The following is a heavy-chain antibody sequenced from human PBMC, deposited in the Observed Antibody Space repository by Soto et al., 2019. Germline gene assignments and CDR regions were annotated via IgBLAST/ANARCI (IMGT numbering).Heavy chain of an antibody. CDR2: TYYRSKWYN. CDR3: ARGWWDCSSTSCHSGYYYYGMDV. D-gene: IGHD2-2*01. V-gene: IGHV6-1*01. J-gene: IGHJ6*02. Sequence: SQTLSLTCAISGDSVSSNSAAWNWIRQSPSRGLEWLGRTYYRSKWYNDYAVSVKSRITTNPDTSKNQISLQLNSVTPEDTAVYYCARGWWDCSSTSCHSGYYYYGMDVWGQGTTVTVSS. CDR1: GDSVSSNSAA.